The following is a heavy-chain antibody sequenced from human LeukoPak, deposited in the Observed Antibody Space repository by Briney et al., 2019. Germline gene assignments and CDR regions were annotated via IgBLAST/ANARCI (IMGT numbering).Heavy chain of an antibody. CDR1: GFNFSTYW. D-gene: IGHD4-23*01. Sequence: GGSLRLSCAASGFNFSTYWMHWVRQVPGKGLVWVSRINSDGSRTTYADSVKGRLTMSRDNAKNTLYLQMNSLSAEDTAVYYCARGMGVTTLDKWGQGTLVSVP. V-gene: IGHV3-74*03. CDR2: INSDGSRT. CDR3: ARGMGVTTLDK. J-gene: IGHJ4*02.